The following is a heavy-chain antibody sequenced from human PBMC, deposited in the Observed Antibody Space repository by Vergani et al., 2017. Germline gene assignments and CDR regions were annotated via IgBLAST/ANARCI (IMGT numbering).Heavy chain of an antibody. J-gene: IGHJ4*02. CDR2: ISGSGGST. D-gene: IGHD3-3*01. Sequence: EVQLLESGGGLVQPGGSLRLSCAASGFTFSSYAMSWVRQAPGKGLEWVSAISGSGGSTYYADSVKGRFTISRHNSKNTLYLQMNSLRAEDTAVYYCARVVGYNFWSGYYLDYWGQGTLVTVSS. CDR3: ARVVGYNFWSGYYLDY. V-gene: IGHV3-23*01. CDR1: GFTFSSYA.